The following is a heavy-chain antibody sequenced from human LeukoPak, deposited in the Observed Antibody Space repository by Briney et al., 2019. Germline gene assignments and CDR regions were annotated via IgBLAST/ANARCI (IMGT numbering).Heavy chain of an antibody. CDR1: GGSISSGGYY. V-gene: IGHV4-31*03. J-gene: IGHJ6*02. Sequence: SETLSLTCTVSGGSISSGGYYWSWIRQHPGKGLEWIGYIYYSGSTYYNPSLKSRVTISVDTSKNQFSLKLSSVTAADTAVYYCARNAPRRGAAFSSGERSPYYYGMDVWGQGTTVTVSS. D-gene: IGHD6-19*01. CDR2: IYYSGST. CDR3: ARNAPRRGAAFSSGERSPYYYGMDV.